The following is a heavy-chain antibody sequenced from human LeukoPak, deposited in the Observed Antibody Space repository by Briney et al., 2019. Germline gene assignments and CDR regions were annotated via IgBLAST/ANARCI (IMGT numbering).Heavy chain of an antibody. V-gene: IGHV3-7*01. CDR2: IKQDGSEK. Sequence: GGSLRLSCAASGFTFSSYWMSWVRQAPGKGLEWVANIKQDGSEKYYVDSVKGRFTISRDNAKNSLYLQMNSLRAEDTAVYYCAREGDLYCSGGSCYDYWGQGTLVTVSS. D-gene: IGHD2-15*01. CDR3: AREGDLYCSGGSCYDY. J-gene: IGHJ4*02. CDR1: GFTFSSYW.